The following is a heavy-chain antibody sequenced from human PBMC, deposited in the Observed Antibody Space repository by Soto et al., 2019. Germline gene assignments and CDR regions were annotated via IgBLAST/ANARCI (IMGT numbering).Heavy chain of an antibody. CDR1: GFTVSSNY. CDR3: AKVSSSWYYAS. J-gene: IGHJ4*02. V-gene: IGHV3-23*01. Sequence: GGSLRLSCAASGFTVSSNYMSWVRQAPGKGLEWVSAISGSGGSTYYADSVKGRFTISRDNSKNTLYLQMNSLRAEDTAVYYCAKVSSSWYYASWGQGTLVTVSS. CDR2: ISGSGGST. D-gene: IGHD6-13*01.